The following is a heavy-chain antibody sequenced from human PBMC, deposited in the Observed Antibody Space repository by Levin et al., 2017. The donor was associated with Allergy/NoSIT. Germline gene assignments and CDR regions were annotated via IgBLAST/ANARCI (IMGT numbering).Heavy chain of an antibody. CDR3: ARAVSSSSGFIDY. D-gene: IGHD6-6*01. J-gene: IGHJ4*02. CDR2: ISSSGGTI. Sequence: GESLKISCAASGFTFSDYYMSWIRQAPGKGLEWVSYISSSGGTIYFADSVKGRFTISRDNAKNSLYLQMNSLRAEDTAVYYCARAVSSSSGFIDYWGQGTLVTVSS. CDR1: GFTFSDYY. V-gene: IGHV3-11*01.